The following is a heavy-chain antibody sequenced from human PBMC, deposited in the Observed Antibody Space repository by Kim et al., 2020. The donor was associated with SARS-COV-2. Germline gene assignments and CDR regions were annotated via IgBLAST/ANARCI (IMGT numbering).Heavy chain of an antibody. Sequence: SETLSLTCAVYGGSFSGYYWSWIRQPPGKGLEWIGEINHSGSTNYNPSLKSRVTIAVDTSKNQFSLKLSSVTAADTAVYYCARSPALTYYYGSGSRFDSWGQGTLVTVSS. CDR1: GGSFSGYY. J-gene: IGHJ4*02. D-gene: IGHD3-10*01. V-gene: IGHV4-34*01. CDR2: INHSGST. CDR3: ARSPALTYYYGSGSRFDS.